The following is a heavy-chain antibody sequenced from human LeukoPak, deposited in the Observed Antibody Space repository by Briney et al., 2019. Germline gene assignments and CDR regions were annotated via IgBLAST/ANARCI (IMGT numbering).Heavy chain of an antibody. D-gene: IGHD2-15*01. CDR1: GFTFSSYA. V-gene: IGHV3-23*01. CDR2: ISGSGVGT. Sequence: GGSLRLSCAASGFTFSSYAMTWVRQAPGKGLEWVSAISGSGVGTYYTDSVKGRFTISRDNSMHMLYLQMDSLRAEDTAIYYCAKSCFSVSGGGCNTEALNWLDPWGQGNLVTVSS. CDR3: AKSCFSVSGGGCNTEALNWLDP. J-gene: IGHJ5*02.